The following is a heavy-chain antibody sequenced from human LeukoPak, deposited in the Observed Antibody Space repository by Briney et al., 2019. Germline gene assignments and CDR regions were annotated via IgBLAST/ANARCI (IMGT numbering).Heavy chain of an antibody. J-gene: IGHJ5*02. CDR3: ARESLTWLQSRTSWFDP. D-gene: IGHD5-24*01. Sequence: SETLSLTCTVSGGSISYSSYYWGWIRQPPGKGLEWIGSIHYSGSTYYNPSLKSRVTISVDSSKNQFSLRLSSVTAADTAVYYCARESLTWLQSRTSWFDPWGQGTLVTVSS. CDR2: IHYSGST. V-gene: IGHV4-39*07. CDR1: GGSISYSSYY.